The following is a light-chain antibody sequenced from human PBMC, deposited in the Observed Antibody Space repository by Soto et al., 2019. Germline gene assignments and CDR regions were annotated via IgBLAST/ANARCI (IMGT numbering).Light chain of an antibody. J-gene: IGKJ4*01. V-gene: IGKV3-11*01. Sequence: EIVLTQSPATLSLSPGERATLSCRASQSVGNNLAWYQQKPGQAPGLLIYEASTRATGIPARFSGSGSGTDFTLTISSLQPEDVATYYCQKCKVAPFTFGGGTKVDI. CDR3: QKCKVAPFT. CDR2: EAS. CDR1: QSVGNN.